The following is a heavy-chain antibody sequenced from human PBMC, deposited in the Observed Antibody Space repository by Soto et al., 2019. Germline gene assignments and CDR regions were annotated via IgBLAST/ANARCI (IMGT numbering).Heavy chain of an antibody. CDR2: IKQDGSEK. D-gene: IGHD6-19*01. CDR3: AAYSSGWYAGIDY. Sequence: EVQLVESGGGLVQPGGSLRVSCAASGFTFSSYWMSWVRQAPGKGLEWVANIKQDGSEKYYVDSVKGRFTISRDNAKNSLYLQMNSLRAEDTAVYYCAAYSSGWYAGIDYWGQGTLVTVSS. V-gene: IGHV3-7*02. CDR1: GFTFSSYW. J-gene: IGHJ4*02.